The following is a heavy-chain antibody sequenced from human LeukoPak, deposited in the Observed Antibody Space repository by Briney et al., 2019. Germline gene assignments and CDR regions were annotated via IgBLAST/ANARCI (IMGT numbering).Heavy chain of an antibody. CDR1: GFTFDDYA. J-gene: IGHJ6*03. D-gene: IGHD4-17*01. V-gene: IGHV3-43D*03. CDR3: AKDGGGDYYYYYMDV. Sequence: GGSLRLSCAASGFTFDDYAMHWVRQAPGKGLEWVSLISWDGGSTYYADSVKGRFTISRDNSKNSLYLQMNSLRAEDTALYYCAKDGGGDYYYYYMDVWGKGTTVTVSS. CDR2: ISWDGGST.